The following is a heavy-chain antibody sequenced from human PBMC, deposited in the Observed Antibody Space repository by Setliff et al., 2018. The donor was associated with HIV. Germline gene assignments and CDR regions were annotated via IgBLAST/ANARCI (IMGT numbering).Heavy chain of an antibody. J-gene: IGHJ3*02. D-gene: IGHD5-12*01. CDR3: ATEVGMDIGAFDI. CDR1: GYTFTSYY. CDR2: INPSGGST. V-gene: IGHV1-46*01. Sequence: ASVKVSCKASGYTFTSYYMDWVRQAPGQGLEWVGIINPSGGSTSYAQKFQGRVTMTRDTSTSTVYMELSSLRSEDTAVYYCATEVGMDIGAFDIWGQGTMVTVSS.